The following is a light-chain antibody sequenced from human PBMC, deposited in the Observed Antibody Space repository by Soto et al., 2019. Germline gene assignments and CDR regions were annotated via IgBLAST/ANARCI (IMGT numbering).Light chain of an antibody. CDR3: QHYDSSPPSIT. V-gene: IGKV3-15*01. CDR1: QSVSSN. J-gene: IGKJ5*01. CDR2: GAS. Sequence: ETVLTQSPGTLSLSPGERAILSCRASQSVSSNLAWYQQKPGQAPRLLIYGASTRATGIPARFSGSGSGTEFTLTISSLQSEDFAVYYCQHYDSSPPSITFGQGTRLENK.